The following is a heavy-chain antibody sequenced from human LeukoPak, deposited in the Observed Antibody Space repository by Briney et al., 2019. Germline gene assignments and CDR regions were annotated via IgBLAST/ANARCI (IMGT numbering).Heavy chain of an antibody. CDR3: ARPISTTAYAFDI. Sequence: SETLSLTCTVSGGSFGNYYWSWIRQPPGKGLEWIGYIYDSGTTNYNPSLKSRATISVDTSKNQFSLKLSSVTAADTAVYYCARPISTTAYAFDIWGQGTMVTVSS. CDR2: IYDSGTT. CDR1: GGSFGNYY. D-gene: IGHD1-26*01. J-gene: IGHJ3*02. V-gene: IGHV4-59*08.